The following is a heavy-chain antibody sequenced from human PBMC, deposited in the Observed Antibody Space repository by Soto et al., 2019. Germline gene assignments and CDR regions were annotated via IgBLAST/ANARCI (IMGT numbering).Heavy chain of an antibody. CDR3: AKVNWAPGNNPIESGGNLGY. J-gene: IGHJ4*02. V-gene: IGHV3-30*18. Sequence: GGSLRLSCAASGFTFSSYGMHWVRQAPGKGLEWVAVISYDGSNKYYADSVKGRFTISRDNSKNTLYLQMNGLRAEDTAVYYCAKVNWAPGNNPIESGGNLGYWGQGTLVTVSS. CDR1: GFTFSSYG. D-gene: IGHD2-15*01. CDR2: ISYDGSNK.